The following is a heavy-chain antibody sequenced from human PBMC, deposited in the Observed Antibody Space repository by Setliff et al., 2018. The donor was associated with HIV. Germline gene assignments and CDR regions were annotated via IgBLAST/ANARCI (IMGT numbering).Heavy chain of an antibody. CDR2: FYYSGST. Sequence: PSETLSLTCPVSGVSISSHSWTWIRQPPGKGLEWNGYFYYSGSTNYNPSLKGRVTISADTSENQLSLKLSSLTAADTAVYYCARIEGYAYGSNWFDPWGQGTLVTVSS. CDR1: GVSISSHS. D-gene: IGHD3-16*01. V-gene: IGHV4-59*11. CDR3: ARIEGYAYGSNWFDP. J-gene: IGHJ5*02.